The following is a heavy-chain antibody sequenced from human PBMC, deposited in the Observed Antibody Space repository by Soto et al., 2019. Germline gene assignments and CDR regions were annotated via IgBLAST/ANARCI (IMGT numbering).Heavy chain of an antibody. V-gene: IGHV5-10-1*01. Sequence: LGESLKISCKGSGYSFTSYWISWVRQMPGKGLEWMGRIDPSGSYTNYSPSFQGHVTISADKSISTAYLQWSSLKASDTAMYYCARFGRDKIAAGGDVWGPGTTVTVS. CDR3: ARFGRDKIAAGGDV. CDR1: GYSFTSYW. D-gene: IGHD6-25*01. CDR2: IDPSGSYT. J-gene: IGHJ6*02.